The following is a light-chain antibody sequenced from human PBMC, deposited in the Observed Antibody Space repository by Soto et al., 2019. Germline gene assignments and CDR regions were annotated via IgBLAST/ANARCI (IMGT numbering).Light chain of an antibody. CDR3: QQYTNWPPYT. Sequence: EVVMTQSPATLSVSPGERVALSCRASQSVSTNVAWYQQKPGQAPRLLISGASTRAAGIPARFSGSGYGRVFTLTISSLQFEDFAVYYCQQYTNWPPYTFGQGTKL. J-gene: IGKJ2*01. CDR1: QSVSTN. CDR2: GAS. V-gene: IGKV3-15*01.